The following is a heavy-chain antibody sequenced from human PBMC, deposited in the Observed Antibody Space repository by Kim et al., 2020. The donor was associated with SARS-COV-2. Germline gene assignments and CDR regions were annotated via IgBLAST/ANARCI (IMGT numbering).Heavy chain of an antibody. CDR1: GDTSSTSG. CDR3: VRGTWGDVNDY. Sequence: SVKVSCKTSGDTSSTSGFSWVRHAPGQGLEWMGWINTKKGDTNYVQKFQDRVTMTTDSSTTAAYMELRSLKSDDTAVYYCVRGTWGDVNDYWGQGTLVTVSS. V-gene: IGHV1-18*01. CDR2: INTKKGDT. J-gene: IGHJ4*02. D-gene: IGHD3-16*01.